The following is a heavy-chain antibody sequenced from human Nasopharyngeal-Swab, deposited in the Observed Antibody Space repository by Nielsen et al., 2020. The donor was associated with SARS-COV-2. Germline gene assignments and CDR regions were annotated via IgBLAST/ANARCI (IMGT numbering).Heavy chain of an antibody. CDR2: IKQDGSEK. CDR3: AKDLLRYFVSWQFDP. V-gene: IGHV3-7*01. CDR1: GFTFSSYW. D-gene: IGHD3-9*01. Sequence: GGSLRPSCAAYGFTFSSYWMSWFRQAPGKGLEWVANIKQDGSEKYYVDSVKGRFTIPRNNTKNSLYLQMNSLNAEDTAVYYSAKDLLRYFVSWQFDPWGQGTLVTVSS. J-gene: IGHJ5*02.